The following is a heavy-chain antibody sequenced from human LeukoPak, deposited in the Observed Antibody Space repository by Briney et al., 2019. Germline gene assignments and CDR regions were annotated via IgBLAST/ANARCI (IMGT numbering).Heavy chain of an antibody. V-gene: IGHV1-18*01. CDR2: ISAYSGNT. D-gene: IGHD6-13*01. CDR3: ARGAAARENWFDP. Sequence: ASVKVSCKASGYTFTSYGISWVRQAPGQGLEGMGWISAYSGNTNYAQKLPGRVTMTTDTSTSTAYMELRSLRSDDTAVYYCARGAAARENWFDPWGQGTLVTVSS. J-gene: IGHJ5*02. CDR1: GYTFTSYG.